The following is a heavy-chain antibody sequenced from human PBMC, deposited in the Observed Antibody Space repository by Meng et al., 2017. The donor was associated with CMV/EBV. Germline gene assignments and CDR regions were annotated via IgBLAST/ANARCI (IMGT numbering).Heavy chain of an antibody. V-gene: IGHV4-39*07. J-gene: IGHJ4*02. CDR1: SGSISSSSYY. CDR3: ARVSAYSSSSTY. D-gene: IGHD6-6*01. CDR2: IYYSGST. Sequence: SETLSFTCTVSSGSISSSSYYWGWIRQPPGKGLEWIGSIYYSGSTYYNPSLKSRVTISVDTSKNQFSLKLSSVTAADTAVYYCARVSAYSSSSTYWGQGTLVTVSS.